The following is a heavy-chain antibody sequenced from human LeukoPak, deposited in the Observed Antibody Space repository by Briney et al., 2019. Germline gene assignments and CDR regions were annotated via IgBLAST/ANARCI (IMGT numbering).Heavy chain of an antibody. Sequence: SGPTLVNPTQTLTLTCTFSGFSLSTSGVGVGWIRQPPGKALEWLALIDWNDDKRYSPSLKSRLTITKDTSKNQVVLTMTSMDPVDTATYYCALSFPPPLWFGDFVPRPRSDAFDIWGQGTMVTVSS. D-gene: IGHD3-10*01. CDR2: IDWNDDK. CDR1: GFSLSTSGVG. V-gene: IGHV2-5*01. J-gene: IGHJ3*02. CDR3: ALSFPPPLWFGDFVPRPRSDAFDI.